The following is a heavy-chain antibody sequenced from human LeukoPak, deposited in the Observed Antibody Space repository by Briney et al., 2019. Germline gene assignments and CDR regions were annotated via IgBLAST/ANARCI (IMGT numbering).Heavy chain of an antibody. D-gene: IGHD2-2*01. CDR3: ARGTDCSSTSCFFDY. V-gene: IGHV4-4*07. J-gene: IGHJ4*02. CDR1: GGSISSYY. CDR2: IYTGGST. Sequence: SETLSLTCTVSGGSISSYYWSWIRQPAGKGLEWIGRIYTGGSTNYNPSLKSRVTMSVDTSKNQFSLKLSSVTAADTAVYYCARGTDCSSTSCFFDYWGQGTLVTVSS.